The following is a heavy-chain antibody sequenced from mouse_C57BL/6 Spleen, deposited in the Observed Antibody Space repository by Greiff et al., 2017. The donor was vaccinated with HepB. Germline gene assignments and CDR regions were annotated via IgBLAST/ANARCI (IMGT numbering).Heavy chain of an antibody. Sequence: QVQLQQPGAELVMPGASVKLSCKASGYTFTSYWMHWVKQRPGQGLEWIGEIDPSDSYTNYNQKFKGKSTLTVDKSSSTAYMQLSSLTSEDSAVYYCARPGYYDYFDYWGQGTTLTVSS. CDR2: IDPSDSYT. D-gene: IGHD2-3*01. CDR1: GYTFTSYW. J-gene: IGHJ2*01. V-gene: IGHV1-69*01. CDR3: ARPGYYDYFDY.